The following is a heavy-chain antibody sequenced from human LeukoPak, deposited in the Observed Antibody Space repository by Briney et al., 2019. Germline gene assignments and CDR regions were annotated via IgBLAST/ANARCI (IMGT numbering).Heavy chain of an antibody. CDR2: INTAGST. J-gene: IGHJ3*01. CDR1: GLTFSNVW. V-gene: IGHV3-74*01. CDR3: ASFRDTDN. D-gene: IGHD2-21*01. Sequence: GGSLRLSCEVSGLTFSNVWMRWVRQTPGQGLVWVCRINTAGSTVYADPVKGRFTISRGNAKNMVYLQMNSLRTEDTAVYYCASFRDTDNWGRGTMVTVSS.